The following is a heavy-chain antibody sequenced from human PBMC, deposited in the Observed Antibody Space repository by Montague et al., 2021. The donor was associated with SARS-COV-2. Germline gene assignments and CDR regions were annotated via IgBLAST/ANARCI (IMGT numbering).Heavy chain of an antibody. Sequence: SETLSLTCAVYGGSFSGYYLSWIRLPPAPGLEWIGEINHSGSTNYNPSLNSRVPISIDTSKTQLSLTLSFLTAADTAASYCSSHSYYYDSSGYYSRDDRKRGLDYGGQGTLVTVSS. CDR3: SSHSYYYDSSGYYSRDDRKRGLDY. V-gene: IGHV4-34*01. CDR2: INHSGST. CDR1: GGSFSGYY. D-gene: IGHD3-22*01. J-gene: IGHJ4*02.